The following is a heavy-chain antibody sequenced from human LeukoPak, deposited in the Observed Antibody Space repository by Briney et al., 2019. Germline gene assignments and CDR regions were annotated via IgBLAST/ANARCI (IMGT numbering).Heavy chain of an antibody. V-gene: IGHV1-2*02. CDR2: INPNSGGT. J-gene: IGHJ4*02. CDR3: ARVRVAVAGTARLCY. CDR1: GYTFTAYY. Sequence: ASVKVSCKASGYTFTAYYMHWVRQPPGQGREWMGWINPNSGGTNYAEKCQGRVTMSRDTSISTAYMELSRLRSDDTAVYYGARVRVAVAGTARLCYWGQGTLVAVSS. D-gene: IGHD6-19*01.